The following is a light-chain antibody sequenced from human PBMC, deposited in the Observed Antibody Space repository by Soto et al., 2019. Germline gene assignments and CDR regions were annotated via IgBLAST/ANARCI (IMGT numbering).Light chain of an antibody. V-gene: IGKV3-11*01. J-gene: IGKJ5*01. CDR1: QSISIN. CDR3: QQRSNWYT. CDR2: ASS. Sequence: EIVMTQSPATLSVSPGERAILSCRASQSISINLAWYQQKPGQAPRLLIYASSNRATGIPARFSGSGSGIDFTLTISSLEPEDFAVYYCQQRSNWYTFGQGTRLEIK.